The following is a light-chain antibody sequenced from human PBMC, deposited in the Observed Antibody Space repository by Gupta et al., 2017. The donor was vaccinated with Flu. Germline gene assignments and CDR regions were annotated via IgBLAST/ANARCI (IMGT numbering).Light chain of an antibody. CDR2: RNN. V-gene: IGLV1-44*01. Sequence: RVTISCSGSSANIGINTVNWYQKVPGTAPQLLIYRNNQRPSGVPDRFAGYKSGTSASLASGGLQSGDEADYYCAGWDATLNGQVFGGGTKLTVL. J-gene: IGLJ3*02. CDR3: AGWDATLNGQV. CDR1: SANIGINT.